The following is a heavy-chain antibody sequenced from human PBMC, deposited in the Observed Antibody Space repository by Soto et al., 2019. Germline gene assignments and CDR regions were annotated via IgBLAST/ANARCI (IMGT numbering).Heavy chain of an antibody. D-gene: IGHD4-17*01. CDR2: IYYSGST. V-gene: IGHV4-59*12. J-gene: IGHJ6*02. CDR1: GGSISSYY. Sequence: SETLSLTCTVSGGSISSYYWSWIRQPPGKGLEWIGYIYYSGSTNYNPSLKSRVTISVDTSKNQFSLKLSSVTAADTAVYYCARDILQTTVTTPYGMDVWGQGTTVTVSS. CDR3: ARDILQTTVTTPYGMDV.